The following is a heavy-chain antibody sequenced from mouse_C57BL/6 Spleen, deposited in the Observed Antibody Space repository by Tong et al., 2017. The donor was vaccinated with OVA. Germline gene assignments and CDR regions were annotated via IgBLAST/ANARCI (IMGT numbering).Heavy chain of an antibody. Sequence: EVQLQESGGGLVQPKGSLKLSCAASGFTFNTYAMHWVRQAPGKGLEWVARIRSKSSNYATYYADSVKDRFTISRDDSQSMRYLQMNNLKTEDTAMYYCVREGYYGSSSAWFAYWGQGTLVTVSA. V-gene: IGHV10-3*01. CDR3: VREGYYGSSSAWFAY. D-gene: IGHD1-1*01. CDR1: GFTFNTYA. J-gene: IGHJ3*01. CDR2: IRSKSSNYAT.